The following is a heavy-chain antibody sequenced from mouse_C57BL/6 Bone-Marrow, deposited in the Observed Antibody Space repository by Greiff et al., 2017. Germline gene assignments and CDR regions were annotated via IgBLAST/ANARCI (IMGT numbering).Heavy chain of an antibody. J-gene: IGHJ1*03. V-gene: IGHV1-53*01. Sequence: QVQLQQPGTELVKPGASVKLSCKASGYTFTSYWMHWVKQRPGQGLEWIGNINPSNGGTNYNEKFKSKATLTVDKSSSTAYMQLSSLTSEDSAVYYCAREGYYYGSSYGYWYFDVWGTGTTVTVSS. CDR2: INPSNGGT. D-gene: IGHD1-1*01. CDR3: AREGYYYGSSYGYWYFDV. CDR1: GYTFTSYW.